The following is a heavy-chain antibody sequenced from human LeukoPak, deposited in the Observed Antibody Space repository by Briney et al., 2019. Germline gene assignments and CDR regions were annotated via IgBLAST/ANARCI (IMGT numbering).Heavy chain of an antibody. CDR3: ARVKFLWYGDYRGHFDY. V-gene: IGHV4-34*01. Sequence: SETLSLTCAVYGGSFSGYYWSWIRQPPGKGLEWIGEINHSGSTNYNPSLKSRVTISVDTSKNQFSLKLSSVTAADTAVYYCARVKFLWYGDYRGHFDYWGQGTLVTVSS. D-gene: IGHD4-17*01. J-gene: IGHJ4*02. CDR1: GGSFSGYY. CDR2: INHSGST.